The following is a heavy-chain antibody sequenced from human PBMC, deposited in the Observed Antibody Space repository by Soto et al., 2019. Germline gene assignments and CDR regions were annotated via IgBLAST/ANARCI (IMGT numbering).Heavy chain of an antibody. CDR3: VKDKGTSGLSYYFDY. CDR2: ISFGGKNK. J-gene: IGHJ4*02. V-gene: IGHV3-30*18. CDR1: KFTFSSYG. Sequence: GSLRLSCAASKFTFSSYGMHWVRQAPGKGLEWVAVISFGGKNKYYTDSVKGRFTISRDNSRDTLYLQMNSLRAEDTAVYYCVKDKGTSGLSYYFDYWGQGTLVTVSS. D-gene: IGHD2-15*01.